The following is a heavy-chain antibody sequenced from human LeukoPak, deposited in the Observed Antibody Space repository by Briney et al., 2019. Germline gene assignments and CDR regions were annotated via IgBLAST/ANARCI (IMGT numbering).Heavy chain of an antibody. D-gene: IGHD2-21*01. CDR3: ARTAYARFFDL. CDR1: GDPTNSYY. J-gene: IGHJ2*01. V-gene: IGHV4-59*01. CDR2: IYYSGST. Sequence: SETLSLTCTVSGDPTNSYYWSWIRQPPGKGLEWIGHIYYSGSTNYNPSLKSRVTISIDTSKNQFSLKLSSVTAADTAVYYCARTAYARFFDLWGRGTLVTVSS.